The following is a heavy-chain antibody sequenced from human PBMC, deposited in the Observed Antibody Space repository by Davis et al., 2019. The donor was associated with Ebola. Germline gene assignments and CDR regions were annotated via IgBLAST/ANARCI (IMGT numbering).Heavy chain of an antibody. CDR2: INPNSGGT. J-gene: IGHJ4*02. Sequence: PGGSLRLSCAASGYTFTGYYMHWVRQAPGQGLEWMGWINPNSGGTNYAQKFQGRVTMTRDTSISTAYMELSRLRSDDTAVYYCARGPSIFPNDYGDSWGQGTLVTVSS. V-gene: IGHV1-2*02. CDR1: GYTFTGYY. D-gene: IGHD2-8*01. CDR3: ARGPSIFPNDYGDS.